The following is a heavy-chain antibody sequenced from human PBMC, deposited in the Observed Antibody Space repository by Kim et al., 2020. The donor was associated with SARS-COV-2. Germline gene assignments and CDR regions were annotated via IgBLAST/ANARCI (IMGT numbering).Heavy chain of an antibody. CDR2: TYYRSKWYN. D-gene: IGHD6-13*01. Sequence: SQTLSLTCTISGDSVSSNSAAWNWIRQSPSRGLEWLGRTYYRSKWYNDYAVSVKSRITINPDTSKNQFSLQLNSVTPEDTAVYYCARGRAAAGYYYYGMDVWGQGTTVTVSS. CDR1: GDSVSSNSAA. CDR3: ARGRAAAGYYYYGMDV. J-gene: IGHJ6*02. V-gene: IGHV6-1*01.